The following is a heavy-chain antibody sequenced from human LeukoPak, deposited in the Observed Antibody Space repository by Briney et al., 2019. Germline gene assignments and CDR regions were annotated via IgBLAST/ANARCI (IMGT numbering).Heavy chain of an antibody. CDR2: ISSSSSYI. CDR3: ARDQGEGDAFDI. J-gene: IGHJ3*02. CDR1: GFTFSSYS. D-gene: IGHD1-26*01. Sequence: GGSLRLSCAASGFTFSSYSMNWVRQAPGKGLEWVSSISSSSSYIYYADSVKGRFTISRDNAKNSLYLQMNSLRAEDTAVYYCARDQGEGDAFDIWGQGTMVTVSS. V-gene: IGHV3-21*01.